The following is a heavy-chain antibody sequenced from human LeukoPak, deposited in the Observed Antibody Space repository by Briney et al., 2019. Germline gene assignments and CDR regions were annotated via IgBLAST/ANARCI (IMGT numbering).Heavy chain of an antibody. CDR2: IRYDGSNK. Sequence: GGSLRLSCAASGFTFSSYGMHWVRQAPGKGLEWVAFIRYDGSNKYYADSVKGRFTISRDNSKNTLYLQMNSLRAEDTAVYYCAKDDRELWYFDYWGQGTLVTVSS. CDR1: GFTFSSYG. D-gene: IGHD1-26*01. J-gene: IGHJ4*02. V-gene: IGHV3-30*02. CDR3: AKDDRELWYFDY.